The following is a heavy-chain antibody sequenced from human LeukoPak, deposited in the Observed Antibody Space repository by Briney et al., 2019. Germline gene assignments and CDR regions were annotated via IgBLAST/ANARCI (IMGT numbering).Heavy chain of an antibody. CDR1: GGTFSSYA. CDR2: IIPIFGTA. V-gene: IGHV1-69*13. CDR3: ARVPPPDYGDYSLRYYYYYMDV. D-gene: IGHD4-17*01. J-gene: IGHJ6*03. Sequence: ASVKVSCKASGGTFSSYAISWVRQAPGQGLEWMGGIIPIFGTANYAQKFQGRVTITADESTSTAYMELSSLRSEDTAVYYCARVPPPDYGDYSLRYYYYYMDVWGKGTTVTISS.